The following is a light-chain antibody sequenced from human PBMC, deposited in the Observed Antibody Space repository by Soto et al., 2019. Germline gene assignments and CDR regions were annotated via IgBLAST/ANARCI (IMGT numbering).Light chain of an antibody. CDR3: HQRQSWPRT. Sequence: EIVFTHSPATLSSFPGDRVTLSCRASQAVNTRLAWYQHKPGQAPRLLIYLTSNRAAGIPARFSGSGSETDFTLTISDVEPEDFAVYYCHQRQSWPRTFGQGGKVDNK. CDR1: QAVNTR. V-gene: IGKV3-11*01. CDR2: LTS. J-gene: IGKJ1*01.